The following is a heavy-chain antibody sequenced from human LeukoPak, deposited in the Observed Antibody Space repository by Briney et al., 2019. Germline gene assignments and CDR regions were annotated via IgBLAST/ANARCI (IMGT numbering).Heavy chain of an antibody. CDR2: IKQDGSEK. Sequence: GGSLRLSCAVTGFTFSSYWMSWVRQAPGKGLEWVANIKQDGSEKYFVDSVKGRFTISRDSAKNSLYLQMNSLRVEDTAVFYCARSSINGFDIWGQGTIVTVSS. CDR1: GFTFSSYW. V-gene: IGHV3-7*01. J-gene: IGHJ3*02. D-gene: IGHD1-14*01. CDR3: ARSSINGFDI.